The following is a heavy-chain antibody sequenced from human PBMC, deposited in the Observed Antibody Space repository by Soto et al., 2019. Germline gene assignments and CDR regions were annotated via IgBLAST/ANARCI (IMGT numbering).Heavy chain of an antibody. CDR1: GFTFSDYY. CDR3: AGGGGYDFWSGRQSYYYGMDV. J-gene: IGHJ6*02. V-gene: IGHV3-11*06. Sequence: GGSLRLSCAASGFTFSDYYMSWIRQAPGKGLEWVSYISSSSSYTNYADSVKGRFTISRDNAKNSLYRQMNSLRAEDTAVYYCAGGGGYDFWSGRQSYYYGMDVWGQGTTVTVSS. D-gene: IGHD3-3*01. CDR2: ISSSSSYT.